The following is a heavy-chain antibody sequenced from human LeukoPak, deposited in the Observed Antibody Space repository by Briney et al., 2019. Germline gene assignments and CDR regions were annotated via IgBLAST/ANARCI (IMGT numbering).Heavy chain of an antibody. Sequence: GGSLRLSCAASGFPFSSYWMHWVRQAPGKGLVWVSRMNSDGSSTRYADSVKGRFTISRDNAKNSLYLQMNSLRAEDTAVYYCARDSRRRIGYSYGPDAFDIWGQGTMVTVSS. V-gene: IGHV3-74*01. CDR3: ARDSRRRIGYSYGPDAFDI. CDR2: MNSDGSST. CDR1: GFPFSSYW. J-gene: IGHJ3*02. D-gene: IGHD5-18*01.